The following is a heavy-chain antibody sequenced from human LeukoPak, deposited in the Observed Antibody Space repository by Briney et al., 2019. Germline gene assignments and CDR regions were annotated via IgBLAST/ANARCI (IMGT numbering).Heavy chain of an antibody. CDR3: ARGEQWLVSNYFDY. CDR1: GGSVSSGSYY. V-gene: IGHV4-61*01. Sequence: SETLSLTCTVPGGSVSSGSYYWSWIRQPPGKGLEWIGYIYYSGSTNYNPSLKSRVTISVDTSKNQFSLKLSSVTAADTAVYYCARGEQWLVSNYFDYWGQGTLVTVSS. J-gene: IGHJ4*02. CDR2: IYYSGST. D-gene: IGHD6-19*01.